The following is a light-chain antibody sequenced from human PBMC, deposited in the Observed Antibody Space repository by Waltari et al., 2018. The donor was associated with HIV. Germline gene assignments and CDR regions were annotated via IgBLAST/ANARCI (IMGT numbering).Light chain of an antibody. J-gene: IGLJ3*02. CDR2: DDD. CDR3: QVWDTISGHWV. CDR1: NIGSKR. V-gene: IGLV3-21*04. Sequence: SYVLTQPPSVSVAPGETATVTCGGSNIGSKRVHGFQQQPGQAPVLVIYDDDDRPSGIPKRFSGSNSGDTATLTISRVEAGDEADYYCQVWDTISGHWVFGGGTKLTVL.